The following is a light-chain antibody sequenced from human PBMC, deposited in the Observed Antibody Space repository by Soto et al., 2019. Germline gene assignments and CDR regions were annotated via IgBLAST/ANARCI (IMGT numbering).Light chain of an antibody. V-gene: IGLV1-44*01. Sequence: QSVLTQPPSASGTPGQRVTISCSGSSSSIGSNAVNWYQQLPGTAPKLLIYSDNHRPSGVPDRFSGSKSGTSASLAISGLQSEDEADYHCATWHDSRNAYVFGIGTKLTVL. J-gene: IGLJ1*01. CDR3: ATWHDSRNAYV. CDR2: SDN. CDR1: SSSIGSNA.